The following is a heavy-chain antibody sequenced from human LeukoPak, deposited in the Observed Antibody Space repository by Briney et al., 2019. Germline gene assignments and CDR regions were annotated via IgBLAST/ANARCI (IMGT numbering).Heavy chain of an antibody. J-gene: IGHJ6*03. Sequence: TLSLTCVVSGGSISSDNSYWSWIRQPAGKGLEWIGRIYTSGSTNYNPSLKSRVTISVDTSKNQFSLRLSSVTAADTAVYYCARGILYGSGYYFYYMDVWGKGTTVTVSS. CDR2: IYTSGST. D-gene: IGHD3-10*01. CDR3: ARGILYGSGYYFYYMDV. V-gene: IGHV4-61*02. CDR1: GGSISSDNSY.